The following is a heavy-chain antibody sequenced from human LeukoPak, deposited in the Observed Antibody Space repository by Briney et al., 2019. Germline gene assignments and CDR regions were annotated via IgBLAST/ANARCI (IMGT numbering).Heavy chain of an antibody. CDR3: ATAYFYFDY. CDR2: IYYSGST. V-gene: IGHV4-39*01. D-gene: IGHD3-10*01. Sequence: SETLSLTCTDSGGSISSSSYYWGWIRQPPGKGLEWIGSIYYSGSTYYNPSLKSRVTISVDTSKNQFSLKLSSVTAADTAVYYCATAYFYFDYWGQGTLVTVSS. J-gene: IGHJ4*02. CDR1: GGSISSSSYY.